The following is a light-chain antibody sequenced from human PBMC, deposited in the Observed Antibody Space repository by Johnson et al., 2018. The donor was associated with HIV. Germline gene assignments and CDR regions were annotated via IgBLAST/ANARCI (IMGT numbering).Light chain of an antibody. J-gene: IGLJ1*01. CDR1: SSNIGNNY. CDR2: ENN. CDR3: GTWDNSLNTGAV. Sequence: QSVLTQPPSVSAAPGQKVTISCSGSSSNIGNNYVSWYQQLPGTAPKLLIYENNKRPSGIPDRFSGSKSGTSATLGIAGLQTGDEADYYCGTWDNSLNTGAVCGTGTKVTVL. V-gene: IGLV1-51*02.